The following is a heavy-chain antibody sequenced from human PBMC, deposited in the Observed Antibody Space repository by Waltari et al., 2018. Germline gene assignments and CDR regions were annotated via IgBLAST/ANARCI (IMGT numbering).Heavy chain of an antibody. D-gene: IGHD7-27*01. CDR2: INHSGST. CDR1: GGSFSGYY. Sequence: QVQLQQWGAGLLKPSETLSLTCAVYGGSFSGYYWSWIRQPPGKELEWIGEINHSGSTNYNPSLKSRVTISVDTSKNQFSLKLSSVTAADTAVYYCARGLGIFTPPWYFDLWGRGTLVTVSS. V-gene: IGHV4-34*01. CDR3: ARGLGIFTPPWYFDL. J-gene: IGHJ2*01.